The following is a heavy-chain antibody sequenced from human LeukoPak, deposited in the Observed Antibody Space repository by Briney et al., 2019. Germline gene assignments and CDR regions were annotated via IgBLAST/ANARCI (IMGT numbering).Heavy chain of an antibody. J-gene: IGHJ4*02. V-gene: IGHV1-3*01. D-gene: IGHD2/OR15-2a*01. CDR1: GYTFTSYA. CDR2: INAGNGNT. Sequence: ASVKVSCKASGYTFTSYAMHWVRQAPGQRLEWMGWINAGNGNTKYSQKFQGRVTITRDTSASTAYMELSSLRSEDTAVYYCAREGDHYYHSNTFPHQQSHTALDYWGQGTLVTVSS. CDR3: AREGDHYYHSNTFPHQQSHTALDY.